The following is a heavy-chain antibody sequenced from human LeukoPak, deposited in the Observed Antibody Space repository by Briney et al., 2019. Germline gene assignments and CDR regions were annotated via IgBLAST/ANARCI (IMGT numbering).Heavy chain of an antibody. CDR2: IDSSSNTI. CDR1: GFTFNSYT. Sequence: GGSLRLSCAASGFTFNSYTMNWVRQAPGKGLEWIAYIDSSSNTIYYADSVKGRFTISRDNAKNSLYLQMNSLRVEDTAVYYCAGNGHRSVWTMIVVLWGQGTLVTVSS. D-gene: IGHD3-22*01. J-gene: IGHJ4*02. V-gene: IGHV3-48*04. CDR3: AGNGHRSVWTMIVVL.